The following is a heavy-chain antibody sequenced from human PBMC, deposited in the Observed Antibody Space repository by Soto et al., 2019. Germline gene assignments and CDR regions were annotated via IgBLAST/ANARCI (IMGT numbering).Heavy chain of an antibody. Sequence: GGSLRLSCAASGFTFSSYAMSWVRQAPGKGLEWVSAISGSGGSTYYADSVKGRFTISRDNSKNTLYLQMNSLRAEDTAVYYCASAAREYYYYGMDVWGQGTTDTVSS. CDR1: GFTFSSYA. J-gene: IGHJ6*02. CDR3: ASAAREYYYYGMDV. CDR2: ISGSGGST. V-gene: IGHV3-23*01.